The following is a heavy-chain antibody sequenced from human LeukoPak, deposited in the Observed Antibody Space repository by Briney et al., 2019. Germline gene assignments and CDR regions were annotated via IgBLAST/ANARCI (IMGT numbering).Heavy chain of an antibody. CDR2: INTNTGNP. D-gene: IGHD6-13*01. CDR1: GYTFTRDA. Sequence: GASVKVSSKASGYTFTRDAMHWVRQAPGQGLEWMGWINTNTGNPTYAQGFTGRFVFSLDTSVSTAYLQISSLKAEDTAVYYCARGGIGAAGTHYYYGMDVWGQGTTVTVSS. J-gene: IGHJ6*02. V-gene: IGHV7-4-1*02. CDR3: ARGGIGAAGTHYYYGMDV.